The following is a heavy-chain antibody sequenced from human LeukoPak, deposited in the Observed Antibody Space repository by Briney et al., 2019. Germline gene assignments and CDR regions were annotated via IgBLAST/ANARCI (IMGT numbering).Heavy chain of an antibody. CDR2: INHSGST. V-gene: IGHV4-34*01. J-gene: IGHJ6*04. CDR3: ARDRAIAAAGTRSPYYYYYGMDV. Sequence: SETLSLTCAVYGGSFSGYYWSWIRQPPGKGLEWIGEINHSGSTNYNPSLKSRVTISVDTSKNQFSLKLSSVTAADTAVYYCARDRAIAAAGTRSPYYYYYGMDVWGKGTTVTVSS. CDR1: GGSFSGYY. D-gene: IGHD6-13*01.